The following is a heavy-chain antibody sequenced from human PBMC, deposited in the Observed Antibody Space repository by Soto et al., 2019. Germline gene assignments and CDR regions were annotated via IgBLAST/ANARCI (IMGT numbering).Heavy chain of an antibody. D-gene: IGHD3-16*02. J-gene: IGHJ5*02. V-gene: IGHV1-2*04. CDR1: GYTFTGYY. CDR2: INPNSGGT. Sequence: ASVKVSCKASGYTFTGYYMHWVRQAPGQGLEWMGWINPNSGGTNYAQKFQGWVTMTRDTSISTAYMELSRLRSDDTAVYYCARDGGPAYYDYVWGSYRGGWFDPWGQGXLVTVYS. CDR3: ARDGGPAYYDYVWGSYRGGWFDP.